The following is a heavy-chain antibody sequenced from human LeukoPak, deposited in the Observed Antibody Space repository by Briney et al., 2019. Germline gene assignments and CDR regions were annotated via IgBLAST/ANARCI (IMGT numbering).Heavy chain of an antibody. CDR3: ARYCNGVTCYSGYDY. J-gene: IGHJ4*02. CDR2: ISTNGGGT. Sequence: RSGGSLRLSCAASEFTFSSYAMHWVRQTQGKGLEYVSAISTNGGGTYYANSVKGRFTISRDNSKNTLYLQMGSLRAEDMAVYFCARYCNGVTCYSGYDYWGQGTLVTVSS. D-gene: IGHD2-15*01. V-gene: IGHV3-64*01. CDR1: EFTFSSYA.